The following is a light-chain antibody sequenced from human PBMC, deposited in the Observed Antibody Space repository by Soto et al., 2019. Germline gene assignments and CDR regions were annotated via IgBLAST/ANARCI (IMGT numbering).Light chain of an antibody. Sequence: DIQMTQSPSTLSASVGDTVSITCRATESISSWLAWYQQKPGNAPKFLIYQASSLENGVPSRFSGSGSGTHFTLTISSLQPDDFATYYCQQYNIYPYTFGQGTKLEIK. CDR2: QAS. V-gene: IGKV1-5*03. CDR1: ESISSW. CDR3: QQYNIYPYT. J-gene: IGKJ2*01.